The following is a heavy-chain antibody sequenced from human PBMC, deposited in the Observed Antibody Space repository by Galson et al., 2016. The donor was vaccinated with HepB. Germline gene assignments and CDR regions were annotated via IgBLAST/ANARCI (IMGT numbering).Heavy chain of an antibody. Sequence: SVKVSCKASGGIFNSHGITWVRQAPGQGLEWMGGIIAIFGTANYAQKFQGRVTITADESTSTVYMELSSLRSEDTAVYYCARASGYHYVSWFDPWGQGTLVTVSS. CDR2: IIAIFGTA. V-gene: IGHV1-69*13. D-gene: IGHD3-16*01. J-gene: IGHJ5*02. CDR1: GGIFNSHG. CDR3: ARASGYHYVSWFDP.